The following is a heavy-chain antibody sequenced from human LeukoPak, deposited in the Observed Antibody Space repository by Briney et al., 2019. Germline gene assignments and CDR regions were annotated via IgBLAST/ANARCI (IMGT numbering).Heavy chain of an antibody. D-gene: IGHD3-3*01. CDR2: ISSSSSYI. J-gene: IGHJ6*02. Sequence: PGGSLRLSCAASGFNFSSYSMNWVRQAPGKGLEWVSSISSSSSYIYYADSVKGRFTISRDNAKNSLYLQMNSLRAEDTAVYYCARDGGGDFWSGFYYYYGMDVWGQGTTVTVSS. V-gene: IGHV3-21*01. CDR3: ARDGGGDFWSGFYYYYGMDV. CDR1: GFNFSSYS.